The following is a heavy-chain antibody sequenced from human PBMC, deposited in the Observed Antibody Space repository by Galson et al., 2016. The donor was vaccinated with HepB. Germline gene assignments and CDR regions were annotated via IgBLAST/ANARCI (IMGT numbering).Heavy chain of an antibody. Sequence: APGKGLEWVSSISSSGSTIYYADSVKGRFIISRDNAKNSPYLQMNSLRAEDTAVYYCARDRKVLLWFGEPEDYWGQGTLVSVSS. CDR3: ARDRKVLLWFGEPEDY. J-gene: IGHJ4*02. D-gene: IGHD3-10*01. V-gene: IGHV3-11*01. CDR2: ISSSGSTI.